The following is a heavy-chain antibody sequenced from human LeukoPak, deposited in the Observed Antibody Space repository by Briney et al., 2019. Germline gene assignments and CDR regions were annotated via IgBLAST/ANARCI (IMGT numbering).Heavy chain of an antibody. J-gene: IGHJ6*02. CDR3: ACYYGDSDSHPYYYGMDV. Sequence: PSETLSLTCAVSGGSISSSNWWSWVRQPPGKGLEWIGEIYHSGSTNYNPCLKSRVTISVDKSKNQFSLKLSSVTAADTAVYYCACYYGDSDSHPYYYGMDVWGQGTTVTVSS. CDR2: IYHSGST. V-gene: IGHV4-4*02. CDR1: GGSISSSNW. D-gene: IGHD4-17*01.